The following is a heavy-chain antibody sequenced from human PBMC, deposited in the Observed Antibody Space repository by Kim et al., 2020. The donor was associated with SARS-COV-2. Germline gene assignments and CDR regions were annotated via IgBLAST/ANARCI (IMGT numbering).Heavy chain of an antibody. V-gene: IGHV4-39*01. CDR3: ARPERGGSLNDAFDI. J-gene: IGHJ3*02. D-gene: IGHD1-26*01. Sequence: PSLKSRVTISIDTSKNQFSLNLTSVTAADTAIYYCARPERGGSLNDAFDIWGQGTMVTVSS.